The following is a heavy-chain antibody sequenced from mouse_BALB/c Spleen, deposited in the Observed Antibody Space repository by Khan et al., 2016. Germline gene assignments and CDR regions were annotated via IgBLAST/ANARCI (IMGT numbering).Heavy chain of an antibody. Sequence: EVQLQESGPSLVKPSQTLSLTCSVTGDSITSGYWNWIRKFPGSKLEYMGYITYSGSTYYNPSLKSRISITRATSKNQYFLQLMSVTTEDTATYYCAIYDGSSYVRGMDYWGQGTSVTVSS. J-gene: IGHJ4*01. CDR3: AIYDGSSYVRGMDY. CDR1: GDSITSGY. CDR2: ITYSGST. V-gene: IGHV3-8*02. D-gene: IGHD1-1*01.